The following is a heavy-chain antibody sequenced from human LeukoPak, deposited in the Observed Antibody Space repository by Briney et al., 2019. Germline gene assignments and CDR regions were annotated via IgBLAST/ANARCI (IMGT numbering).Heavy chain of an antibody. V-gene: IGHV3-43*02. CDR2: ISGDGGST. J-gene: IGHJ6*02. CDR1: GFTFDDYA. D-gene: IGHD5-18*01. Sequence: TGGTLRLSCAVSGFTFDDYAMHWVRQAPGKGLEWVSLISGDGGSTYYADSVKGRFTISRDNSKNSLYLQMNSLRTEDTALYYCAKDISSQLWLPYYGMDVWGQGTTVTVSS. CDR3: AKDISSQLWLPYYGMDV.